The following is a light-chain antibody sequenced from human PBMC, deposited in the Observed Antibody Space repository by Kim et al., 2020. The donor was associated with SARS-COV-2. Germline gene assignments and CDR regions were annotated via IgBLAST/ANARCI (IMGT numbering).Light chain of an antibody. CDR3: QQRSNWPPVLT. Sequence: PGERATHSCRASQSGSSYLACYQQKPGQAPRLLICDASTRTTGIPARFSGSGSGTDFTFTISSLEPEDFAVYYCQQRSNWPPVLTFGGGTKVDIK. V-gene: IGKV3-11*01. J-gene: IGKJ4*01. CDR2: DAS. CDR1: QSGSSY.